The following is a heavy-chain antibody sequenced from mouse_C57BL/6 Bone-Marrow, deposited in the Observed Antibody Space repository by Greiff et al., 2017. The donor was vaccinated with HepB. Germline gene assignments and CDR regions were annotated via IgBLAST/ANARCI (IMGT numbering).Heavy chain of an antibody. CDR3: ADGYYEVMDY. CDR2: IDPENGDT. V-gene: IGHV14-4*01. D-gene: IGHD2-3*01. J-gene: IGHJ4*01. Sequence: VQLQQSGAELVRPGASVKLSCTASGFNIKDDYMHWLKQRPEQGLEWIGWIDPENGDTEYASKFQGKATITADTSSNTAYLQLSSLTSEDTAVYYCADGYYEVMDYWGQGTSVTVSS. CDR1: GFNIKDDY.